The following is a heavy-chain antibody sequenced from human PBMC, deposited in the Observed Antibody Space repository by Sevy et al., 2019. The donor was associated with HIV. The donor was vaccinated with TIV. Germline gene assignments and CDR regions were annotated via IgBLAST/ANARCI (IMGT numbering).Heavy chain of an antibody. D-gene: IGHD6-13*01. CDR2: ISYDGSHK. V-gene: IGHV3-30-3*01. J-gene: IGHJ4*02. Sequence: GGSLRLACAASGFIFGSYAMNWVRRAPGKGLEWVAVISYDGSHKDYADSVKGRFTISRDSSKNTLYLQMHSLRTDDTAVYYSARDPGSSWSSFDYWGQGTLVTVSS. CDR1: GFIFGSYA. CDR3: ARDPGSSWSSFDY.